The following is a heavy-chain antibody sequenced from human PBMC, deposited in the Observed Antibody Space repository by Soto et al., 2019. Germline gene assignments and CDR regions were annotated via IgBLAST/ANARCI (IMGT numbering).Heavy chain of an antibody. J-gene: IGHJ5*02. Sequence: QVQLVESGGGVVQPGRSLRLSCAASGFTFSSFGMHWVRQAPGKGLEWVALISYDGSNKYYADSVKGRFTISRDNSKNKLYLQMNSLRAEDRAVYHCAKEDKGPPDYGVYNWFDPWGQGTLVTVSS. V-gene: IGHV3-30*18. CDR1: GFTFSSFG. CDR3: AKEDKGPPDYGVYNWFDP. D-gene: IGHD3-16*01. CDR2: ISYDGSNK.